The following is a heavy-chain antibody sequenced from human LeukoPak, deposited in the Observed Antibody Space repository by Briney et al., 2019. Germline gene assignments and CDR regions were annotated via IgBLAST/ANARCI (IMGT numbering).Heavy chain of an antibody. J-gene: IGHJ4*02. CDR2: ISSSGTTI. CDR1: GFTFSSYE. Sequence: GGSLRLSCAASGFTFSSYEMNWVRQAPGKGLEWVSYISSSGTTIYYADSVNGRFTISRDNAKNALYLQMNSLRAEDTAVYYCAREAAGYSSGRPDYWGQGTLVTVSS. CDR3: AREAAGYSSGRPDY. D-gene: IGHD6-19*01. V-gene: IGHV3-48*03.